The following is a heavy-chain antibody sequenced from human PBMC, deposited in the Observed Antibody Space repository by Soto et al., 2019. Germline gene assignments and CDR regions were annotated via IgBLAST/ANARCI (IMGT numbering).Heavy chain of an antibody. V-gene: IGHV3-15*01. CDR3: TTDHPRPYYYDSSGYYLKWRAFDI. D-gene: IGHD3-22*01. CDR2: IKSKTDGGTT. Sequence: GGSLRLSCAASGFTFSNAWMSWVRQAPGKGLEWVGRIKSKTDGGTTDYAAPVKGRFTISRDDSKNTLYLQMNSLKTEDTAVYYCTTDHPRPYYYDSSGYYLKWRAFDIWGQGTMVTVSS. J-gene: IGHJ3*02. CDR1: GFTFSNAW.